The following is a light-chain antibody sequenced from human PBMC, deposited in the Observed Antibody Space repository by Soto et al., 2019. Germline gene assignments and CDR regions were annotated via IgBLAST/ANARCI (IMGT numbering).Light chain of an antibody. J-gene: IGKJ1*01. CDR1: QSVSSN. V-gene: IGKV3-15*01. CDR3: QHYIAWPE. CDR2: DAS. Sequence: IVMTRSPAPLSVSPGERATLSCRASQSVSSNLAWYQQKPGQAPRLLIYDASTRATGVPARFSGSGSGTVFTLTISSMTSEYFAVYYCQHYIAWPEFGQGTKVDIK.